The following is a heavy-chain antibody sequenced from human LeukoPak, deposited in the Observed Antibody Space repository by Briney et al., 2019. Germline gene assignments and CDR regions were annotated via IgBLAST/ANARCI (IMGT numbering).Heavy chain of an antibody. D-gene: IGHD2-21*02. CDR2: ISNSGSTI. J-gene: IGHJ3*02. CDR1: GFTFSSYE. CDR3: ARFCGGDCYFRQDAFDS. V-gene: IGHV3-48*03. Sequence: GGSLTLSCAASGFTFSSYEMNWVRQAPGKGLAWVSYISNSGSTIYYADSVKGRFTICRDNSKNSLYVQMNSLIGEDTAFYYCARFCGGDCYFRQDAFDSWSQGTMVTVSA.